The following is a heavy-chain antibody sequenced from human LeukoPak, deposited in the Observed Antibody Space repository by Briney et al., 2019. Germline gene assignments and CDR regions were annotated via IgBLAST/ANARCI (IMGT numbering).Heavy chain of an antibody. CDR3: ARIAVAGTGDY. CDR1: GGTFSSYA. J-gene: IGHJ4*02. Sequence: EASVTVSCKASGGTFSSYAISWVRQAPGQGLEWMGGIIPIFGTANYAQKFQGRVTITADESTSTAYMELSSLRSEDTAVYYCARIAVAGTGDYWGQGTLVTVSS. CDR2: IIPIFGTA. V-gene: IGHV1-69*13. D-gene: IGHD6-19*01.